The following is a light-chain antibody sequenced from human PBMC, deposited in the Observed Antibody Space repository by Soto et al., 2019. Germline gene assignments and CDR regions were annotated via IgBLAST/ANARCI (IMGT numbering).Light chain of an antibody. CDR1: QSISSY. CDR2: AAS. CDR3: QQSYSTPRT. J-gene: IGKJ1*01. Sequence: DIQMTQSPSSLSASVGDRVTITCRASQSISSYLNWYQQKPGKAPKLLIYAASSLQSGVPPRFSGSGSGTDFTLTISSLQPEDFATYYCQQSYSTPRTVGQGTKVEIK. V-gene: IGKV1-39*01.